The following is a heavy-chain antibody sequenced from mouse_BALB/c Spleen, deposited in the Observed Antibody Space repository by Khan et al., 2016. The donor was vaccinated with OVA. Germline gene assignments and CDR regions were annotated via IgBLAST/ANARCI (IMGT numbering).Heavy chain of an antibody. Sequence: QVQLKQSGAELVRPGASVKLSCKTSGYIFTSYWIHWVKQRSGQGLEWFARIYPGTDNTYYNEKLKDKVTLTADKSSSTVYMKLSSLKSEDSAVFVCSRHESFDYFDYWGQGTTLTVSS. CDR2: IYPGTDNT. CDR3: SRHESFDYFDY. V-gene: IGHV1-76*01. CDR1: GYIFTSYW. J-gene: IGHJ2*01.